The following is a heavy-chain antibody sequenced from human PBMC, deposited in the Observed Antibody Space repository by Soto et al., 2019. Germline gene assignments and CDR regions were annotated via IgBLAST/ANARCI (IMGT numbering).Heavy chain of an antibody. D-gene: IGHD3-3*01. CDR2: INAGNGNT. V-gene: IGHV1-3*05. Sequence: QVQLVQSGAEEKKPGASVKVSCKASGYTFTSYAMHWVRQAPEQRLEWMGWINAGNGNTKYSQKFQGRVTITRDTSASTAYMELSSLRSEDTAVYYCARGYDFWSGSGYHYYYYGMDVWGQGTTVTVSS. J-gene: IGHJ6*02. CDR1: GYTFTSYA. CDR3: ARGYDFWSGSGYHYYYYGMDV.